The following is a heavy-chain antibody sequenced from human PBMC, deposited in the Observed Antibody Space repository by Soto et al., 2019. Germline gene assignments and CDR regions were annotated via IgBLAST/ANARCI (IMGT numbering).Heavy chain of an antibody. D-gene: IGHD6-19*01. CDR1: VTFSGDA. J-gene: IGHJ3*02. V-gene: IGHV3-23*01. Sequence: VTFSGDAIRLNQQAPGKGLEWVSAISGSGGSTYYADSVKGRFTISRDNSKNTLYLQMNSLRAEDTAVYYCARDPRVGAVAVSDAFDIWGQGTMVTVSS. CDR3: ARDPRVGAVAVSDAFDI. CDR2: ISGSGGST.